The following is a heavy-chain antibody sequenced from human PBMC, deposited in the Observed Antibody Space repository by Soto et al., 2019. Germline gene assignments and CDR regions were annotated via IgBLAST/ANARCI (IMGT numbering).Heavy chain of an antibody. CDR1: GFTFTNAW. Sequence: GGSLRLSCAASGFTFTNAWMHWVRQAPGKGLEWVGRIKSQTDGATTDYAAPVKGRFTISRDDSKDTLYLQLNSLNTEDTAVYYFATEFDRWGPGTLVTVSS. J-gene: IGHJ5*02. V-gene: IGHV3-15*01. CDR2: IKSQTDGATT. CDR3: ATEFDR.